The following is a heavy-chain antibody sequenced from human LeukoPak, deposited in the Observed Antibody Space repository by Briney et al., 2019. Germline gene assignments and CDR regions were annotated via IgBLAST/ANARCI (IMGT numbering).Heavy chain of an antibody. V-gene: IGHV3-23*01. J-gene: IGHJ4*02. Sequence: GGSLRLSCAASGFTFSSYEMNWVRQAPGKGLEWVSSISGSGGKTYYADSVKGRFTISRDNSKNTLYLQMNSLRAEDTAVYYCAKDYHSIPYYFDYWGQGTLVTVSS. CDR3: AKDYHSIPYYFDY. CDR1: GFTFSSYE. D-gene: IGHD3-3*02. CDR2: ISGSGGKT.